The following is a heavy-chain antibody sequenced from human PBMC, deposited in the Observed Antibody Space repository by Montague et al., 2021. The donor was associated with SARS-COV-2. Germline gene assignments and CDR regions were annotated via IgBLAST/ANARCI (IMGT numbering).Heavy chain of an antibody. V-gene: IGHV4-4*07. CDR1: GGSISGYY. CDR2: IFVGAST. J-gene: IGHJ5*01. CDR3: ASGMATEGGWFDA. D-gene: IGHD5-24*01. Sequence: SETLSLTCSVSGGSISGYYWSWVRQAAGKRLEWIGRIFVGASTDYNPSLMSRFSLSGDKSKNQFSLKVTSVTAADTAIYYCASGMATEGGWFDAWGHGMLVTVSS.